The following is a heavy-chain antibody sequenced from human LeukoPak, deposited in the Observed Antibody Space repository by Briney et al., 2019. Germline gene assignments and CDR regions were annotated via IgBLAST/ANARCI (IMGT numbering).Heavy chain of an antibody. D-gene: IGHD6-13*01. J-gene: IGHJ1*01. CDR1: GYYFNNYW. Sequence: KSGESLKISCKGSGYYFNNYWITWVRQMPGKGLEWMGIIYPDDSQTRYSPSFQGQVTISADKSIRTAYLQWRSLKASDTAMYYCARXXXXXDRSSWYMSWGQGTLVTVXS. CDR2: IYPDDSQT. CDR3: ARXXXXXDRSSWYMS. V-gene: IGHV5-51*01.